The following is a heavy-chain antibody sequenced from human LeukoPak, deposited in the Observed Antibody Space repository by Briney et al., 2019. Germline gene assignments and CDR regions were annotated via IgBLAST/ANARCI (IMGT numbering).Heavy chain of an antibody. CDR2: IYYSGST. Sequence: NTSETLSLTCTVSGGSMSPYHWGWIRQPPGKGLEWTGYIYYSGSTNYNPSLKSRVTISVDTSKNQFSLKLSSVTAADTAVYYCARAPALGYCSSTSCYRGGFDYWGQGTLVTVSS. CDR3: ARAPALGYCSSTSCYRGGFDY. CDR1: GGSMSPYH. V-gene: IGHV4-59*12. J-gene: IGHJ4*02. D-gene: IGHD2-2*02.